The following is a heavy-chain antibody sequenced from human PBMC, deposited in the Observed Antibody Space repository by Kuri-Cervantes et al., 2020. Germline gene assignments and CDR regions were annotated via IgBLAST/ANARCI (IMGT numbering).Heavy chain of an antibody. CDR1: GFAFSSYW. CDR2: IKQDGSEK. D-gene: IGHD3-3*01. Sequence: GESLKISCAASGFAFSSYWMSLVRQAPGKGLEWGANIKQDGSEKYYVDSVKGRFTISRDNAKNSLYLQMNSLRAEDKAVYYCARVREWGGYWGQGTLVTVSS. V-gene: IGHV3-7*03. CDR3: ARVREWGGY. J-gene: IGHJ4*02.